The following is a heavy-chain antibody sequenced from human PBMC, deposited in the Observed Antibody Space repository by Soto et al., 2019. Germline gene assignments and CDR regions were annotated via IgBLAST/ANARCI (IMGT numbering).Heavy chain of an antibody. Sequence: ASVKVSCKASGYKFTTYFIHWVRQAPGQGLERMGMIHPSGDTGYAQKFRGRVTMTIDTSTTTAYMELRNLTSEDTAVYFSVRGYCTTSPCSGDFQFWGQGTLVTVSS. J-gene: IGHJ1*01. CDR2: IHPSGDT. V-gene: IGHV1-46*01. CDR3: VRGYCTTSPCSGDFQF. CDR1: GYKFTTYF. D-gene: IGHD2-15*01.